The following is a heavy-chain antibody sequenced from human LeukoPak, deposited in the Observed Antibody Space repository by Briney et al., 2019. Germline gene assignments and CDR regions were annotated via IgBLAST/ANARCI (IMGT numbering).Heavy chain of an antibody. D-gene: IGHD2-2*01. CDR2: IIPILGIA. J-gene: IGHJ4*02. CDR1: GGTFSSYA. V-gene: IGHV1-69*04. Sequence: AASVKVSCKASGGTFSSYAISWVRQAPGQGLEWMGRIIPILGIANYAQKFQGRVTITADKSTSTAYMELSSLRSEDTAVYYCARGLLGYCSSTSCAFDYWGQGTLVTVSS. CDR3: ARGLLGYCSSTSCAFDY.